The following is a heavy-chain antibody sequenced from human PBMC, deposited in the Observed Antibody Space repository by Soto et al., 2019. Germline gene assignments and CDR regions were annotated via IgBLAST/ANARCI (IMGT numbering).Heavy chain of an antibody. CDR1: GYTFTSYG. D-gene: IGHD1-26*01. Sequence: QVQLVQSGAEVTKPGASVKVSCKDSGYTFTSYGISWVRQAPGQGLEWMGWISAYNGNTNYAQKLQGRVTMTTDTSTSTSYREVRSLRSDDKAGYYCARAIWDAPADYCGQGPLVTVSS. V-gene: IGHV1-18*01. J-gene: IGHJ4*02. CDR2: ISAYNGNT. CDR3: ARAIWDAPADY.